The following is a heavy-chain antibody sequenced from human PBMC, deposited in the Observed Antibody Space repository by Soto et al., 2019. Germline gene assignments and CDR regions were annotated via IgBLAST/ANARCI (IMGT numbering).Heavy chain of an antibody. CDR1: GFTFSAFW. D-gene: IGHD3-3*01. J-gene: IGHJ4*02. Sequence: GGSLRLSCAASGFTFSAFWMSWVRQAPGKGLEWVAHINQDGSEKYYVDSVKGRFTISRDNAKNSLFLQMNSLGAEDTAVYYCARGHYERVYWGQGTLVTVSS. CDR3: ARGHYERVY. V-gene: IGHV3-7*01. CDR2: INQDGSEK.